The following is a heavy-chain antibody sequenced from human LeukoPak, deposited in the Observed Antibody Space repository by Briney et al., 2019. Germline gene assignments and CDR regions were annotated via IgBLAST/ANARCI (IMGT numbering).Heavy chain of an antibody. CDR1: GGSISSGGYS. CDR3: ARGGGFFSSPYAPMDY. J-gene: IGHJ4*02. Sequence: SQTLSLTCAVSGGSISSGGYSWSWIRQPPGKGLEWIGYIYHSGSTYYNPSLKSRVTISVDRSKNQLSLKLSSVTAADTAVYYCARGGGFFSSPYAPMDYWGQGTLVTVSS. CDR2: IYHSGST. V-gene: IGHV4-30-2*01. D-gene: IGHD3-3*01.